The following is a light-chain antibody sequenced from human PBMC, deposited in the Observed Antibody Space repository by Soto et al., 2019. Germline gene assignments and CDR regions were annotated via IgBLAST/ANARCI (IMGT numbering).Light chain of an antibody. Sequence: DIQMTQSPSSLSASVGDRVTITCRASQGVSNYLAWYQQKPGKVPKLLIYAASTLQSGVPSRFSGSGSGTDFTLTISSLQPEDVATYYCQKSRAFGQGTKVEIK. CDR2: AAS. J-gene: IGKJ1*01. CDR1: QGVSNY. CDR3: QKSRA. V-gene: IGKV1-27*01.